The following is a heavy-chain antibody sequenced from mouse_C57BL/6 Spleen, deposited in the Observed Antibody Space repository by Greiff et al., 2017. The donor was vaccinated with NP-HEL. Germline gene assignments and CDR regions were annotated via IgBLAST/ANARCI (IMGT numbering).Heavy chain of an antibody. V-gene: IGHV1-4*01. Sequence: VQLKESGAELARPGASVKMSCKASGYTFTSYTMHWVKQRPGQGLEWIGYITPSSGYTKYNQKFKDKATLTADKSSSTAYMQLSSLTSEDSAVYYCARSLYDYVIYCDDWGQGTTRTVSS. CDR3: ARSLYDYVIYCDD. D-gene: IGHD2-4*01. J-gene: IGHJ2*01. CDR1: GYTFTSYT. CDR2: ITPSSGYT.